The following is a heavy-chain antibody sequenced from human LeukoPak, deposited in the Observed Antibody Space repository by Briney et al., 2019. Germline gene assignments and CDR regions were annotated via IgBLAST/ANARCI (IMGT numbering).Heavy chain of an antibody. Sequence: GGSLRLSCAASGFTFSAFWMSWVRQAPGKGLEWVSAISGSGGSTYYADSVKGRFTISRDNSKNTLYLQMNSLRAEDTAVYYCAKLLWFRELTDYWGQGTLVTVSS. V-gene: IGHV3-23*01. D-gene: IGHD3-10*01. CDR1: GFTFSAFW. J-gene: IGHJ4*02. CDR3: AKLLWFRELTDY. CDR2: ISGSGGST.